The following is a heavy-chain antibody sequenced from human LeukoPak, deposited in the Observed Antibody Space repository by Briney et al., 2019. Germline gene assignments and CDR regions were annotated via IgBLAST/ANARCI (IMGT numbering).Heavy chain of an antibody. CDR1: GGTFSSYA. D-gene: IGHD3-16*01. V-gene: IGHV1-69*01. CDR2: IIPIFGTA. Sequence: SVKVSCKASGGTFSSYAISWVRQAPGQGLEWMGGIIPIFGTANYAQKFQGRVTITADEPTSTAYMELSSLRSEDTAVYYCARDSDDYVWGSYDYWGQGTLVTVSS. CDR3: ARDSDDYVWGSYDY. J-gene: IGHJ4*02.